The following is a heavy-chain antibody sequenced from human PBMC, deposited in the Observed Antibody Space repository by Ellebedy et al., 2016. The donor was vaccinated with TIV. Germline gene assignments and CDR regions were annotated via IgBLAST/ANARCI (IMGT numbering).Heavy chain of an antibody. V-gene: IGHV3-23*01. J-gene: IGHJ4*02. CDR1: GFTFSSYA. CDR2: ISGSGGST. Sequence: GESLKISCAASGFTFSSYAMSWVRQAPGKGLEWVSAISGSGGSTYYADSVKGRLTISRDNSKNTLYLQMNSLRAEDTALYYCAKGTPGKGSSCFDYWGQGTLVTVSS. CDR3: AKGTPGKGSSCFDY. D-gene: IGHD6-6*01.